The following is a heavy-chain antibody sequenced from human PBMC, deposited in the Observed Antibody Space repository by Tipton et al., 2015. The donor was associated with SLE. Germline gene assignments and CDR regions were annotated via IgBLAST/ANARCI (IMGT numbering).Heavy chain of an antibody. CDR2: IYYSGST. J-gene: IGHJ1*01. Sequence: LRLSCTVSGGSISSSSYYWGWIRQPPGKGLEWIGSIYYSGSTYYNPSLKSRVTISVDTSKNQFSLKLSSVTAADTAVYYCARVSGSYKAYFQPWGQGTLVTVSS. CDR3: ARVSGSYKAYFQP. D-gene: IGHD1-26*01. CDR1: GGSISSSSYY. V-gene: IGHV4-39*07.